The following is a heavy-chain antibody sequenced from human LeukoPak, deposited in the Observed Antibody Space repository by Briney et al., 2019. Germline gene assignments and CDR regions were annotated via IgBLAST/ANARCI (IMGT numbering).Heavy chain of an antibody. CDR2: VSGRDDST. V-gene: IGHV3-23*01. CDR1: GFTFSNYA. J-gene: IGHJ4*02. D-gene: IGHD4-17*01. CDR3: ARDPFTVTGDSPGY. Sequence: GASLRLSCAASGFTFSNYAMSWVRQAPGKGLEWVSAVSGRDDSTYYADSVKGRFTISRDNSKNTLYLQMNSLRAEDTAVYYCARDPFTVTGDSPGYWGQGTLVTVSS.